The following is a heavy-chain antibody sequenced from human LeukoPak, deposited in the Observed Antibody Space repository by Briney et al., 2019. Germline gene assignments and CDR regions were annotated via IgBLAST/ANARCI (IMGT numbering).Heavy chain of an antibody. D-gene: IGHD3-22*01. V-gene: IGHV3-33*01. CDR2: IWYDGSNK. Sequence: PGRSVRLSCAASGFTFSSYGMHWVRQAPGKGLEWVAVIWYDGSNKYYADSVKGRFTISRDNSKNTLYLQMNSLRAEDTAVYYCVRDGGSGYSALGFDYWGQGTLVTVSS. CDR3: VRDGGSGYSALGFDY. J-gene: IGHJ4*02. CDR1: GFTFSSYG.